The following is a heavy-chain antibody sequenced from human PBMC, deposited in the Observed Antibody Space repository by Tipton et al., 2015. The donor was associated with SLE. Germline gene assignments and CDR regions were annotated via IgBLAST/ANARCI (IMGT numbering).Heavy chain of an antibody. J-gene: IGHJ4*02. CDR3: AREVGSYGLDY. Sequence: GSLRLSCAASGFTFSDYYMSWIRQAPGKGLEWVSAISGSGGSTYYADSVKGRVTISRDNSKNTLYLQMNSLRAEDTAVYYCAREVGSYGLDYWGQGTLVTVSS. D-gene: IGHD1-26*01. V-gene: IGHV3-23*01. CDR1: GFTFSDYY. CDR2: ISGSGGST.